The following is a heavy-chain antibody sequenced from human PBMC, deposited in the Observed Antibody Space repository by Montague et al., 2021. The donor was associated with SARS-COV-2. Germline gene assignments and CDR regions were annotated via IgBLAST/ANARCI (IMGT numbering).Heavy chain of an antibody. D-gene: IGHD1-1*01. CDR2: VHYSGRP. V-gene: IGHV4-39*01. J-gene: IGHJ4*02. CDR1: GDSISSSSYN. Sequence: SETLSLTCTVSGDSISSSSYNWGWIRQPPGKGLEWIGSVHYSGRPYYNPSLKSRVTIYVDTSKNQLSLKLSSVTAAGTAVYYCTRHVHMTWPEPSPGFDYWGQGTLVTASS. CDR3: TRHVHMTWPEPSPGFDY.